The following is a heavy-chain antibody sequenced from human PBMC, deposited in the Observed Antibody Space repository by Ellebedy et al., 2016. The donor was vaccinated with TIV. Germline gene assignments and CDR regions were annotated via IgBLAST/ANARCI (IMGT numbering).Heavy chain of an antibody. CDR1: GFTFDDYA. Sequence: SLKISCAASGFTFDDYAMHWVRQAPGKGLEWVSGISWNSGSIGYADSVKGRFTISRDNAKNSLYLQMNSLRAEDTALYYCAKDSGLIVGLIDYWGQGTLVTVSS. CDR2: ISWNSGSI. CDR3: AKDSGLIVGLIDY. V-gene: IGHV3-9*01. J-gene: IGHJ4*02. D-gene: IGHD2-15*01.